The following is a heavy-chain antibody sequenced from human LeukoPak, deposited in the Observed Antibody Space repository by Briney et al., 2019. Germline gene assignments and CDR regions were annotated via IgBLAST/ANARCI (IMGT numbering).Heavy chain of an antibody. V-gene: IGHV4-39*07. CDR1: GGSLSSSTSY. CDR2: LYYSGST. Sequence: SETLSLTCTVSGGSLSSSTSYWTWIRQPPGKGLEWIGSLYYSGSTSYNPSLKSRVTMSVDTSKNQFSLRLSSMTAADTAVYYCARRPLTPFCLDYWGQGTLVTVSS. J-gene: IGHJ4*02. D-gene: IGHD2/OR15-2a*01. CDR3: ARRPLTPFCLDY.